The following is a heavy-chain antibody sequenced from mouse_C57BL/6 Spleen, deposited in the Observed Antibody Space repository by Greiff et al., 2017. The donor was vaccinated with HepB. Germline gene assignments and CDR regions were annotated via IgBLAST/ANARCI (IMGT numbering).Heavy chain of an antibody. V-gene: IGHV1-15*01. Sequence: QVHVKQSGAELVRPGASVTLSCKASGYTFTDYEMHWVKQTPVHGLEWIGAIDPETGGTAYNQKFKGKAILTADKSSSTAYMELRSLTSEDSAVYYCTRGFYYGSSYWFAYWGQGTLVTVSA. CDR2: IDPETGGT. D-gene: IGHD1-1*01. CDR1: GYTFTDYE. J-gene: IGHJ3*01. CDR3: TRGFYYGSSYWFAY.